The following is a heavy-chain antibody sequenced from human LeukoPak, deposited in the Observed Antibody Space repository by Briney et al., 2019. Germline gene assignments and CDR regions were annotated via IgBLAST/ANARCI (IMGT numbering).Heavy chain of an antibody. V-gene: IGHV3-21*01. CDR1: GFIFSSYS. Sequence: GGSLRLSCAASGFIFSSYSMNWVRQAPGKGLEGVSSISSSSSYIYYADSVKGRFTISRDNAKNSLSLQMDRLRAEDTAVYYCARGHSNYGDYFDYWGQGTLVTVSS. D-gene: IGHD4-11*01. CDR2: ISSSSSYI. J-gene: IGHJ4*02. CDR3: ARGHSNYGDYFDY.